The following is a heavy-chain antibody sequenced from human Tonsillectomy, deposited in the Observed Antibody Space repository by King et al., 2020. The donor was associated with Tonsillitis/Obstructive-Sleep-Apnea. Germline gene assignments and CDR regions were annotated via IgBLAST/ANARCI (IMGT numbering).Heavy chain of an antibody. CDR1: VYSFTSYW. V-gene: IGHV5-51*01. D-gene: IGHD3-3*02. CDR2: IYPGDSDT. Sequence: VQLVESGAEVKKPGESLRISCKGSVYSFTSYWIAWVRQVPGKGLEWMGIIYPGDSDTRYSPSFQGQVTISADKSISTAYLQWSSLAASDTALYFCARGHFADNWGQGTLVTVSS. CDR3: ARGHFADN. J-gene: IGHJ4*02.